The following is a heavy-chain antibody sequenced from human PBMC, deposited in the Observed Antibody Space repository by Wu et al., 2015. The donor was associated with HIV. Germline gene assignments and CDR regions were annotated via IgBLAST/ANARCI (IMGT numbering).Heavy chain of an antibody. CDR1: GHSFSSFA. Sequence: QVQLVQSGAEVKKPGSSVKVSCKASGHSFSSFAITWVRQAPGQGLEWMGGIIPLFDTSHYAQKFRDRVTMTTDESTSTAYMELSSLTSDDTAVYFCAKADQRGYDYGHWNFDFWGHGTLVTVSS. V-gene: IGHV1-69*05. D-gene: IGHD5-18*01. CDR3: AKADQRGYDYGHWNFDF. CDR2: IIPLFDTS. J-gene: IGHJ2*01.